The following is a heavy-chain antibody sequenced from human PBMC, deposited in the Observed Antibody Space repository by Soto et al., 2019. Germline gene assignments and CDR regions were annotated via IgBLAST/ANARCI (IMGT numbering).Heavy chain of an antibody. J-gene: IGHJ6*02. CDR3: ASYYDSSGGVFLYYGMDV. CDR2: ISSSSSYI. D-gene: IGHD3-22*01. Sequence: GSLRLSCAASGFTFSSYSMNWVRQAPGKGLEWVSSISSSSSYIYYADSVKGRFTISRDNAKNSLYLQMNSLRAEETAVYYCASYYDSSGGVFLYYGMDVWGQGTTVTVSS. CDR1: GFTFSSYS. V-gene: IGHV3-21*01.